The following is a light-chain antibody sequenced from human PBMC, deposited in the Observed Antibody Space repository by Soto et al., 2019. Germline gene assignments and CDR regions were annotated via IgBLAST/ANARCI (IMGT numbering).Light chain of an antibody. CDR2: GAS. J-gene: IGKJ4*01. CDR1: QSVSSN. V-gene: IGKV3D-15*01. Sequence: EIVMTQSAATLSVSPGERATLSCRASQSVSSNLAWYQQKPGQAPRLLIYGASIRATGIPARFSGSGSGTEFTLTISSLQSEDFAVDYCQQYNNWPPLTFGGGTKVEIK. CDR3: QQYNNWPPLT.